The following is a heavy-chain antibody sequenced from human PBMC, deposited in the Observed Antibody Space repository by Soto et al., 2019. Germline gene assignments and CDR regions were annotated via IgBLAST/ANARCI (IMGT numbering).Heavy chain of an antibody. V-gene: IGHV2-5*01. CDR1: GFSLSTSGVG. J-gene: IGHJ5*02. CDR2: IYWNDDK. CDR3: AHRRGIAARSNWFDP. D-gene: IGHD6-25*01. Sequence: QITLKESGPTLVKPTQTLTLTCTFSGFSLSTSGVGVGWIRQPPGKALEWLALIYWNDDKRYSPSLKSRLTITKDTSKNQVVLTMTNMDPVDTATDYCAHRRGIAARSNWFDPWGQGTLVTVSS.